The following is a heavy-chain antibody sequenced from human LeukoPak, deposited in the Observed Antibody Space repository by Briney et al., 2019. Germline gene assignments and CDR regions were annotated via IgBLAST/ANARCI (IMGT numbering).Heavy chain of an antibody. CDR1: GFIFSSYS. D-gene: IGHD5-12*01. Sequence: PGGSLRLSCAASGFIFSSYSMNWVRQAPGKKLEWVSFISSSSITIYYADSVKGRFTISRDKAKNSLYLQMNSLRAEDTAIYYCAREGMVATFDYWGQGTLVTVSS. J-gene: IGHJ4*02. V-gene: IGHV3-48*01. CDR2: ISSSSITI. CDR3: AREGMVATFDY.